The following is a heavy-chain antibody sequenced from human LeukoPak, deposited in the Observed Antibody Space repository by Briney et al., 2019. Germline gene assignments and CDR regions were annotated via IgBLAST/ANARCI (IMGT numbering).Heavy chain of an antibody. D-gene: IGHD5-12*01. Sequence: SETLSLTCTVSGGSISSYYWGWIRQPPGKGLEWIGSIYYSGSTYYNPSLKSRVTISVDTSKNQFSLKLSSVTAADTAVYYCARDQQSGYSGTTFDHWGQGTLVTVSS. CDR2: IYYSGST. CDR1: GGSISSYY. V-gene: IGHV4-39*07. J-gene: IGHJ4*02. CDR3: ARDQQSGYSGTTFDH.